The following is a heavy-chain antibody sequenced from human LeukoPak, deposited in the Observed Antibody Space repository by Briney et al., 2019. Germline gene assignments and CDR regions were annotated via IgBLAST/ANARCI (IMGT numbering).Heavy chain of an antibody. V-gene: IGHV4-34*01. D-gene: IGHD2-2*01. CDR2: ISHSGST. CDR3: ARGVVPAAMRVYYYYYYGMDV. CDR1: GGSFSGYY. J-gene: IGHJ6*02. Sequence: PSETLSLTCAVYGGSFSGYYWSWIRQPPGKGLEWIGEISHSGSTNYNPSLKSRVTISVDTSKNQFSLKLSSVTAADTAVYYCARGVVPAAMRVYYYYYYGMDVWGQGTTVTVSS.